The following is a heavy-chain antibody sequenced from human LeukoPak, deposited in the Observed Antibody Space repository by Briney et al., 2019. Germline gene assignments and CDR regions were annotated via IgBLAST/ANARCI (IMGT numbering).Heavy chain of an antibody. CDR2: ISWNSGSI. J-gene: IGHJ3*02. CDR3: AKDISRDGYNYAFDI. Sequence: GRSLRLSCAASGFTFDDYAMHWVRQAPGKGLEWVSGISWNSGSIGYADSVKGRFTISRDNAKNSLYLQMNSLRAEDTALYYCAKDISRDGYNYAFDIRGQGTMATVSS. CDR1: GFTFDDYA. D-gene: IGHD5-24*01. V-gene: IGHV3-9*01.